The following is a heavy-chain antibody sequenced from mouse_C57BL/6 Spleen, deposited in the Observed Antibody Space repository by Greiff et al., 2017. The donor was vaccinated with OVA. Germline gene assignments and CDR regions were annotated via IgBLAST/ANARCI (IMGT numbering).Heavy chain of an antibody. Sequence: EVKLQESGAELVRPGASVKLSCTASGFNIKDDYMHWVKQRPEQGLEWIGWIDPENGDTEYASKFQGKATITADTSSNTAYLQLSSLTSEDTAVYYCTTDYGSSLFAYWGQGTLVTVSA. CDR3: TTDYGSSLFAY. D-gene: IGHD1-1*01. V-gene: IGHV14-4*01. J-gene: IGHJ3*01. CDR1: GFNIKDDY. CDR2: IDPENGDT.